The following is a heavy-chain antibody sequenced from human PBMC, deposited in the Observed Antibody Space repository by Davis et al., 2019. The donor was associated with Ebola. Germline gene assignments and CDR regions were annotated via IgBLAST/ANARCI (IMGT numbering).Heavy chain of an antibody. D-gene: IGHD3-10*01. Sequence: GESLKISCAASGFTFSSYGMHWVRQAPGKGLEWVAVISYDGSNKYYADSVKGRFTISRDNSKNTLYLQMNSLRAEDTALYYCAKDPYASGRDWFDPWGQGTLVTVSS. V-gene: IGHV3-30*18. CDR3: AKDPYASGRDWFDP. J-gene: IGHJ5*02. CDR1: GFTFSSYG. CDR2: ISYDGSNK.